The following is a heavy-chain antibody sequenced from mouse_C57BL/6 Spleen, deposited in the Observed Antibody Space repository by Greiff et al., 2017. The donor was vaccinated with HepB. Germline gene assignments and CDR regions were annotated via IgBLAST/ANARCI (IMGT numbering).Heavy chain of an antibody. CDR2: INPSSGYT. Sequence: VKLVESGAELARPGASVKMSCKASGYTFTSYTMHWVKQRPGQGLEWIGYINPSSGYTKYNQKFKDKATLTADKSSSTAYMQLSSLTSEDSAVYYCAREGFLNAMDYWGQGTSVTVSS. CDR1: GYTFTSYT. J-gene: IGHJ4*01. CDR3: AREGFLNAMDY. V-gene: IGHV1-4*01.